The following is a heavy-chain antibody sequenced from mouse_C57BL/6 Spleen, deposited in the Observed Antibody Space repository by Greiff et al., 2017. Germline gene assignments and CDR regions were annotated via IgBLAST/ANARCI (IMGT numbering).Heavy chain of an antibody. Sequence: QVQLQQPGTELVKPGASVKLSCKASGYTFTSYWMHWVKQRPGQGLEWIGNINPSNGGTNYNEKFKSKATLTVDKSSSTAYMQLSSLTSEASAVYDCARSGGSSYWYFDVGGTGTTVTVSS. V-gene: IGHV1-53*01. CDR3: ARSGGSSYWYFDV. CDR2: INPSNGGT. J-gene: IGHJ1*03. CDR1: GYTFTSYW. D-gene: IGHD1-1*01.